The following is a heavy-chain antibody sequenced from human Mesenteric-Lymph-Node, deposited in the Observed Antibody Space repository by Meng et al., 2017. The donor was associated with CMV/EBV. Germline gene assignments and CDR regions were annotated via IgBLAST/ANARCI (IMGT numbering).Heavy chain of an antibody. V-gene: IGHV3-9*01. CDR1: GFTFDDYD. CDR2: ISWNSGNK. CDR3: AKDTFPVGVDHYLDY. J-gene: IGHJ4*02. D-gene: IGHD3-3*01. Sequence: SLKISCAASGFTFDDYDMHWVRQAPGKGLEWVSGISWNSGNKGYADSVRGRFTISRDNARNSLYLQMNSLRAEDTALYYCAKDTFPVGVDHYLDYWGRGTLVTVSS.